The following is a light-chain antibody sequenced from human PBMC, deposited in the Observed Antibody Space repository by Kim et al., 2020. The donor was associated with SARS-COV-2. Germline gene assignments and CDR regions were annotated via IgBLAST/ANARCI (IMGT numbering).Light chain of an antibody. CDR3: LQVNTYPRT. J-gene: IGKJ1*01. CDR2: AAS. Sequence: AYEGDRVTSTCRASQDISNHLAWYQQKPGKAPELLIYAASTLKTGVPSRFSGIRSGTEFTLTIGSLQPEDFATYSCLQVNTYPRTFGHGTKVDIK. CDR1: QDISNH. V-gene: IGKV1-9*01.